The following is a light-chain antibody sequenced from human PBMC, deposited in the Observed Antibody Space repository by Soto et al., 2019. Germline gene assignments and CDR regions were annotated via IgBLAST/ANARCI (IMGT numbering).Light chain of an antibody. J-gene: IGKJ1*01. V-gene: IGKV1-5*03. CDR2: KAS. CDR1: QSISTW. Sequence: DIQMTQSPSNLSASVGDRVTITCRASQSISTWLAWYQQKPGKAPKLLINKASSLESGVPSRFSGSGSGTEFTLTISSLQPDDFATYYCQQYNSHRRTFGQGTKVDIK. CDR3: QQYNSHRRT.